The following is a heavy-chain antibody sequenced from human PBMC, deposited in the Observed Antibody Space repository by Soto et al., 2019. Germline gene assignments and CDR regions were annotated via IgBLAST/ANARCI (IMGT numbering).Heavy chain of an antibody. Sequence: EVQLLESGGDFVQPGGALRLSCAAAGFTFTNYLMTWVRQAPGKGLEWVSSIDKSGGDTYYADSVKGRFTISRDNSKNTLYLQMNGLRAEDTALYYCAKDTYSRSWYFWGQGTLVTVSS. CDR3: AKDTYSRSWYF. CDR1: GFTFTNYL. D-gene: IGHD2-2*01. CDR2: IDKSGGDT. V-gene: IGHV3-23*05. J-gene: IGHJ4*02.